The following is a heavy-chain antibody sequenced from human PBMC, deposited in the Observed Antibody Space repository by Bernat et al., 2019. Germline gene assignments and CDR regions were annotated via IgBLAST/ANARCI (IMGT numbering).Heavy chain of an antibody. J-gene: IGHJ4*02. CDR1: GFTFSNAW. CDR2: FRRTTDGGTM. Sequence: EVQLVESGGVLVKPGGSLRLSCAASGFTFSNAWMSWVRQAPGKGLEWVGRFRRTTDGGTMEYAAPVKGRFTISRDDSKSTLFLQMNSLQIDDTAVYYCAADGPRPLAQIDFWGQGTLITVSS. CDR3: AADGPRPLAQIDF. V-gene: IGHV3-15*01. D-gene: IGHD1-1*01.